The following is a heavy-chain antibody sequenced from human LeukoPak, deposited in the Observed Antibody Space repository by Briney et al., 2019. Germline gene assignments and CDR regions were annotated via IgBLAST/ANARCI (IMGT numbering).Heavy chain of an antibody. CDR1: GASISSDF. CDR2: IFSSGII. V-gene: IGHV4-4*07. J-gene: IGHJ4*02. Sequence: DPSETLSLTCNVSGASISSDFWSWIRQPAGKGLEWVGRIFSSGIINYNPSLKSRLTMSVDTAKNQFSLNLSSVTAADTAVYYCAREGGSSRNFDYWGQGTLVTVSS. D-gene: IGHD6-13*01. CDR3: AREGGSSRNFDY.